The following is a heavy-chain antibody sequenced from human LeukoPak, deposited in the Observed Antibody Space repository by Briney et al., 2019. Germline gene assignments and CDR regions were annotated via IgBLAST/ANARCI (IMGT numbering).Heavy chain of an antibody. CDR3: ARIDFGYCSSTSCRGYFDY. V-gene: IGHV4-34*01. D-gene: IGHD2-2*03. CDR2: INHSGST. CDR1: GGSFSGYY. J-gene: IGHJ4*02. Sequence: SETLSLTCAVYGGSFSGYYWSWIRKPPGKGLEWIGEINHSGSTNYNPSLKSRVTISVDTSTNQFSLKLSSVTATDTAVYYCARIDFGYCSSTSCRGYFDYWGQGTLVTVSS.